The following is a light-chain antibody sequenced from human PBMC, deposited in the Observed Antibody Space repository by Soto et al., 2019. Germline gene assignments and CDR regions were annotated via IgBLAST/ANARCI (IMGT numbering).Light chain of an antibody. Sequence: DIQMTQSPSTLSASVGDRVSITCRASQSISTWLAWYQQKPGKAPKVLIYQASNLESGVPSRFSGSGSGTEFTLTIISLQPDDSATYYCQQYFSYAWTFGQGTKVEIK. CDR3: QQYFSYAWT. CDR2: QAS. CDR1: QSISTW. V-gene: IGKV1-5*03. J-gene: IGKJ1*01.